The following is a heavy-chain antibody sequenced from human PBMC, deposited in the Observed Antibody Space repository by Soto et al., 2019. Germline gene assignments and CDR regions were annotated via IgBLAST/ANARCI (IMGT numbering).Heavy chain of an antibody. V-gene: IGHV1-46*01. Sequence: QVQLVQSGTEVKKTGASVKISCKASGYTFTGYYIYWVRQAPGQGLEIMGAINSGGGNTDYAQKFQGRVTVTRDTSTSTVYMDLTSLRFDDTAVYYCAGGNCAGDCYFDYWGQGTLVTVSS. J-gene: IGHJ4*02. CDR2: INSGGGNT. CDR3: AGGNCAGDCYFDY. CDR1: GYTFTGYY. D-gene: IGHD2-21*02.